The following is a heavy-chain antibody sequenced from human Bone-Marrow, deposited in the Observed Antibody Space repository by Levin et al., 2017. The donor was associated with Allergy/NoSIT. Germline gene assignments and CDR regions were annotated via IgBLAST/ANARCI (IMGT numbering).Heavy chain of an antibody. CDR1: GGTFSSYA. J-gene: IGHJ3*02. D-gene: IGHD2-2*01. CDR3: ARAETHGAGFVVVPAATVDAFEI. V-gene: IGHV1-69*04. CDR2: IIPILGIA. Sequence: KISCNASGGTFSSYAISWVRQAPGQGLEWMGRIIPILGIANYAQKFQGRVTITAVKSTSTAYMELNSLRYEDPAVYYCARAETHGAGFVVVPAATVDAFEIWGQGTMVTVSS.